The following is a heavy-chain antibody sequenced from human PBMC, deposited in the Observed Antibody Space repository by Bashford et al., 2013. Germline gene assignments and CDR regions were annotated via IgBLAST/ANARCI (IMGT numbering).Heavy chain of an antibody. Sequence: PGGSRRDSPRAASGFTLTNYAWNWVRPGVQGRGRGVGTSGIWGNGRRTYYADSVKGRFTISRDISKNTLYLQMNSLRTEDTALYYCAKDAFGSNSPPDYWGQGTLVTVSS. CDR1: GFTLTNYA. CDR3: AKDAFGSNSPPDY. D-gene: IGHD3-10*01. V-gene: IGHV3-23*01. CDR2: IWGNGRRT. J-gene: IGHJ4*02.